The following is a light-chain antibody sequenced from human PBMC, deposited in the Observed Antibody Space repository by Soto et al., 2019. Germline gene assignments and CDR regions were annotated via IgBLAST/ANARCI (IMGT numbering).Light chain of an antibody. V-gene: IGKV1-5*01. CDR1: QSISSW. CDR2: DAS. CDR3: QHYNSYSEA. Sequence: DIQMTQSPHTLSASVGDRVTITCRASQSISSWLAWYQQKPGKAPKLLIYDASSLESGVPSRFSGSGSGTEFTLTISSLQPDDFATYYCQHYNSYSEAFGQGTKVDIK. J-gene: IGKJ1*01.